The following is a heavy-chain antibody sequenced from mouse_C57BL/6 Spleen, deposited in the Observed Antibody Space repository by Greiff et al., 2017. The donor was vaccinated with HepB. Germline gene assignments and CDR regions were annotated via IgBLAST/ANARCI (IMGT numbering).Heavy chain of an antibody. CDR3: VRHDYYFDY. CDR1: GFSFNTYA. D-gene: IGHD2-4*01. Sequence: DVMLVESGGGLVQPKGSLKLSCAASGFSFNTYAMNWVRQAPGKGLEWVARIRSKSNNYATYYADSVKDRFTISRDDSESMLYLQMNNLKTEDTAMYYCVRHDYYFDYWGQGTTLTVSS. V-gene: IGHV10-1*01. CDR2: IRSKSNNYAT. J-gene: IGHJ2*01.